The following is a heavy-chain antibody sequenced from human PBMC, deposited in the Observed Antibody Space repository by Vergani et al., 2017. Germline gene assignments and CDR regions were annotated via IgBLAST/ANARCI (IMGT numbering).Heavy chain of an antibody. Sequence: QVQLQESGPGLVKPSQTLSLTCTVSGGSISSGSYYWSWIRQPAGKGLEWIGRIYTSGSTNYNPSLKSRVTISVDTSKNQFSLKLSSVTAADTAVYYCARGEDDSPTGPWGQGTLVTVSS. V-gene: IGHV4-61*02. D-gene: IGHD1-1*01. CDR1: GGSISSGSYY. CDR2: IYTSGST. J-gene: IGHJ5*02. CDR3: ARGEDDSPTGP.